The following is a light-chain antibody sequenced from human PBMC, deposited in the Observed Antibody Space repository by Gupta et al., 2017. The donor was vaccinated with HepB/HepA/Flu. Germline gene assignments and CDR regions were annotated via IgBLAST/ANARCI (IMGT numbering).Light chain of an antibody. V-gene: IGKV3-20*01. CDR3: QQYSHSPPMYT. Sequence: EIVLTQSPGTLSLSPGERATLSCRASQSVSSSSLAWYQQKPGQAPRLLIYGASSRATGIPDRFSGSGSGTDFTLTISRLEPEDFAVYSCQQYSHSPPMYTFGQGTKLEIK. CDR1: QSVSSSS. J-gene: IGKJ2*01. CDR2: GAS.